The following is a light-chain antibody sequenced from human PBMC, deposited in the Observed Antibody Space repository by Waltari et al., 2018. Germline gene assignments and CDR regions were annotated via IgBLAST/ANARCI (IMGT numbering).Light chain of an antibody. J-gene: IGLJ2*01. CDR3: SVWDDSLSGPV. CDR2: DIV. CDR1: SSNVGSNS. V-gene: IGLV1-44*01. Sequence: QSVVTQPPSASGAPGQRVTISCSGSSSNVGSNSIKWYQQLPGPAPKVVMYDIVRRPSGVPDRFSGSRSGTTASLTISGLQSEDEADYYCSVWDDSLSGPVFGGGTKLTVL.